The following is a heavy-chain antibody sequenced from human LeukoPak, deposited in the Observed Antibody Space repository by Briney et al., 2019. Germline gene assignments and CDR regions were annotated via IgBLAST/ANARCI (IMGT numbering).Heavy chain of an antibody. D-gene: IGHD6-6*01. J-gene: IGHJ4*02. CDR3: ARAFSASSSTIDY. V-gene: IGHV1-3*01. Sequence: ASVTVSFKTSGYIFSNYDINWVRQAPGQGLEWMGWVSGGNGNTKYSEKFQGRITITRDTSATTAYLELSSLRSEDSTVYFCARAFSASSSTIDYWGQGTLVIVSP. CDR2: VSGGNGNT. CDR1: GYIFSNYD.